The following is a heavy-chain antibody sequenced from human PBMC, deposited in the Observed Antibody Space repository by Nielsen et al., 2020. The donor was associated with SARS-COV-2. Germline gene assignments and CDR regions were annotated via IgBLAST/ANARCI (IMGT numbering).Heavy chain of an antibody. D-gene: IGHD6-13*01. CDR1: GFTFSSYA. CDR3: ASLSSSWSEDAFDI. J-gene: IGHJ3*02. Sequence: GGSLRLSCAASGFTFSSYAMSWVRQAPGKGLEWVSSISSSSSYIYYADSVKGRFTISRDNAKNSLYLQMNSLRAEDTAVYYCASLSSSWSEDAFDIWGQGTMVTVSS. CDR2: ISSSSSYI. V-gene: IGHV3-21*01.